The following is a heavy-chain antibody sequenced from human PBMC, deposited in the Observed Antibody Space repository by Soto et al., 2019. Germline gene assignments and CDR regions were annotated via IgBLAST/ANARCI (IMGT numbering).Heavy chain of an antibody. J-gene: IGHJ4*02. CDR2: IYHSGST. Sequence: PSETLSLTCAVSGGSISSSNWWSWVRQPPGKGLEWIGEIYHSGSTNYNPSLKSRVTISVDKSKNQFSLKLSSVTAADTAVYYCARGPRDYDSSGYQDYWGQGTLVTVSS. CDR1: GGSISSSNW. CDR3: ARGPRDYDSSGYQDY. D-gene: IGHD3-22*01. V-gene: IGHV4-4*02.